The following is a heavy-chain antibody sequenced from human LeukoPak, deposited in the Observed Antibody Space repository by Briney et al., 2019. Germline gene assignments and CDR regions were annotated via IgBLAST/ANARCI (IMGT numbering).Heavy chain of an antibody. CDR1: GFTLSSYL. J-gene: IGHJ4*02. CDR2: IKQDGREK. Sequence: GGSLRLSRAASGFTLSSYLMSWVGQAPGKGLEWVGNIKQDGREKYYVDALKGRVTISSDNANNSLYLQMNNLRAEEPAVYYCARDDSSSYYYFDCWGQGTLVTVSS. D-gene: IGHD3-22*01. V-gene: IGHV3-7*01. CDR3: ARDDSSSYYYFDC.